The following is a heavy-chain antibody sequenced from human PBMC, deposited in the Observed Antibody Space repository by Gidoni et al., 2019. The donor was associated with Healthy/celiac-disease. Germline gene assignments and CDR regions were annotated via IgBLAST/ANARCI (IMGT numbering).Heavy chain of an antibody. CDR3: ARGLYGQTRLQDGIDI. V-gene: IGHV3-30*15. Sequence: QVALVETRGGVVQLGRSLSRCCSTSWVTIRRYAIRWVRQAPGKGLEWMGGISYDGSNEYYADSLKGRFTISRDNSKNTLYLQMSSLRAEDTAVYYCARGLYGQTRLQDGIDIWGQGTMVTVSS. CDR2: ISYDGSNE. J-gene: IGHJ3*02. CDR1: WVTIRRYA. D-gene: IGHD4-17*01.